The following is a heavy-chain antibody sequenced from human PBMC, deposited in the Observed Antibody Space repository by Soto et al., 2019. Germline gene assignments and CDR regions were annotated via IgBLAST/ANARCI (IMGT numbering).Heavy chain of an antibody. J-gene: IGHJ4*02. D-gene: IGHD2-2*01. CDR2: IYDIGGT. V-gene: IGHV4-31*03. Sequence: TLSLTCTVSDGSISNRGYYWIWIRQHPGKGREGIVYIYDIGGTYYNPSLKTRVTISVDTSKNQFSLKLSSVTAADTAVYYCARVNDCSSTSCYVDYWGQGTLVTVSS. CDR3: ARVNDCSSTSCYVDY. CDR1: DGSISNRGYY.